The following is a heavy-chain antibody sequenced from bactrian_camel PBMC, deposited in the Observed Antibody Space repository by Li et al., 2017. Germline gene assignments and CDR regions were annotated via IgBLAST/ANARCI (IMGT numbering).Heavy chain of an antibody. Sequence: VQLVESGGGSVEVGGSLTLSCAASGLPDSSNCMGWFRQAPGKEREGVATISLGGGVTFYSDSVKGRFTISRDNAKNTLYLQMNSLKTEDTAVYYCATAGNYHWGQGTQVTVS. CDR1: GLPDSSNC. J-gene: IGHJ4*01. CDR3: ATAGNYH. D-gene: IGHD2*01. V-gene: IGHV3S1*01. CDR2: ISLGGGVT.